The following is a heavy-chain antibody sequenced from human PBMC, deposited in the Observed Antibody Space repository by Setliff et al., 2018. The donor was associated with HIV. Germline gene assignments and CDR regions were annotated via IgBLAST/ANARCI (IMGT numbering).Heavy chain of an antibody. Sequence: SETLSLTFTLSGCSISSRSYYWGWIRQPPGKGLEWIGSIYDSGSTDYDPSLKSRVTISVDPSKNQFSLKLSSVTAADTAVYYCARVGGTTWGVYYYYYYMDVWGKGTTVTVSS. D-gene: IGHD1-7*01. CDR3: ARVGGTTWGVYYYYYYMDV. CDR2: IYDSGST. CDR1: GCSISSRSYY. J-gene: IGHJ6*03. V-gene: IGHV4-39*01.